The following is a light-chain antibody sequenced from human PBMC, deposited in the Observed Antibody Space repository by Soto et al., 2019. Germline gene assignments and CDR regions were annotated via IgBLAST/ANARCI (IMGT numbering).Light chain of an antibody. Sequence: QTVVTQEPSLSVSPGGTVTLTCGLTSGSVSTTYSASWYQQTPGQSPRTLIYSTYTRSSGVPARFSGSILGNRAALTITGAQADDECDYYCALYMGGGICVFGGGAKVTVL. CDR1: SGSVSTTYS. V-gene: IGLV8-61*01. CDR2: STY. CDR3: ALYMGGGICV. J-gene: IGLJ3*02.